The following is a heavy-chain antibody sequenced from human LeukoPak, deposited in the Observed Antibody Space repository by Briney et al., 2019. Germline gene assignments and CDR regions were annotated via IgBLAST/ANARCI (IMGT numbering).Heavy chain of an antibody. CDR3: ARLNSTHLFDTIYHQLDY. Sequence: ASVKVSCKASNYTFISYSITWVRQAPGQGLEWMGWISTYNGRTNYAPNFQDRVTMTSDRPTSTAYMELRSLRSDDTAVYYCARLNSTHLFDTIYHQLDYWGQGALVTVSS. J-gene: IGHJ4*02. CDR2: ISTYNGRT. CDR1: NYTFISYS. V-gene: IGHV1-18*01. D-gene: IGHD2/OR15-2a*01.